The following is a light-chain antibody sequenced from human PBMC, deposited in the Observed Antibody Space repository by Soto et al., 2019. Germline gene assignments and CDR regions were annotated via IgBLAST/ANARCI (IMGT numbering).Light chain of an antibody. CDR1: SSDVGGYNY. Sequence: QSALTQPASVSGSPGQSITISCSGTSSDVGGYNYVSWYQQHPGKAPRVMIYDVSNRPSGVSDRFSGSKSGNTATLTISGLHAEDEADYYCCSYTSDNTYVFASGTKLTVL. J-gene: IGLJ1*01. CDR2: DVS. V-gene: IGLV2-14*03. CDR3: CSYTSDNTYV.